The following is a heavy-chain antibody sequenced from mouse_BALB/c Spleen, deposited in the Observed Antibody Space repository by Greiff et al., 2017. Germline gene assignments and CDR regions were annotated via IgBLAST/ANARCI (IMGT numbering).Heavy chain of an antibody. CDR1: GFSFTDYY. V-gene: IGHV7-3*02. Sequence: EVKVEESGGGLVQPGGSLRLSCATSGFSFTDYYMSWVRQPPGKALEWLGFIRNKANGYTTEYSASVKGRFTISRDNSQSILYLQMNTLRAEDSATYSGAKDINYDGNDPFAYWGQGTLVTVSA. D-gene: IGHD2-2*01. J-gene: IGHJ3*01. CDR3: AKDINYDGNDPFAY. CDR2: IRNKANGYTT.